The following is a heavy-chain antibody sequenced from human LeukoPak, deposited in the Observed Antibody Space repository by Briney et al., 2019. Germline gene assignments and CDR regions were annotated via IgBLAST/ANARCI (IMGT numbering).Heavy chain of an antibody. D-gene: IGHD1-26*01. J-gene: IGHJ4*02. CDR2: IYYSGST. V-gene: IGHV4-59*01. Sequence: GSLRLSCAASGFTFSNYSMNWVRQPPGKGLEWIGYIYYSGSTNYNPSLKSRVTISVDTSKNQFSLKLSSVTAADTAVYYCARDRYSGTYWGYFDNWGQGTLVTVSS. CDR1: GFTFSNYS. CDR3: ARDRYSGTYWGYFDN.